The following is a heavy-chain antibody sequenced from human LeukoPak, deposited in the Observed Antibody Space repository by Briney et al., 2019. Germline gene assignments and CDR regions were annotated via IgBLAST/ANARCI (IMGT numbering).Heavy chain of an antibody. J-gene: IGHJ4*02. CDR2: ISGSGGTT. V-gene: IGHV3-23*01. D-gene: IGHD2-21*01. CDR3: VLFLRYVDY. CDR1: GFTFSSYA. Sequence: GGSLRLSCAASGFTFSSYAMSWVRQAPGKGLEWVSTISGSGGTTYYTDSVRGRFTIPRDNSNNTLFLQMNSLRAEDTAVYYCVLFLRYVDYWGQGTLVTVSS.